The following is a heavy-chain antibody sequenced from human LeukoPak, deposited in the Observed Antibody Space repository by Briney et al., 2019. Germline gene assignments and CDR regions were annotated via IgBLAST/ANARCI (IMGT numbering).Heavy chain of an antibody. Sequence: GGSLRRSCEASGFRLIKYAMHWVRQAPGRGLEWVAVISFDGKKEFYADSVKGRFTISRDNSKNALFLQMNSLQTDDTAIYYCARVSMATINYYYFYMVAWCKGTTVTVSS. D-gene: IGHD5-12*01. V-gene: IGHV3-30*04. CDR2: ISFDGKKE. CDR3: ARVSMATINYYYFYMVA. J-gene: IGHJ6*03. CDR1: GFRLIKYA.